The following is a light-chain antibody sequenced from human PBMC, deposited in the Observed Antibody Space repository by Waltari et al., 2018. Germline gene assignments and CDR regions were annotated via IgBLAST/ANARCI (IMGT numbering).Light chain of an antibody. Sequence: SYVLTQSPSVSVAPGQTTRITCGGNNIGSKAVHRYQQKPGQAPVLVVYDDRDRPSGIPERFSGSNSGNTATLTISRVAAGDEADYYCQVWDTSNDHVVFGGGTKLTVL. CDR3: QVWDTSNDHVV. CDR2: DDR. CDR1: NIGSKA. J-gene: IGLJ2*01. V-gene: IGLV3-21*02.